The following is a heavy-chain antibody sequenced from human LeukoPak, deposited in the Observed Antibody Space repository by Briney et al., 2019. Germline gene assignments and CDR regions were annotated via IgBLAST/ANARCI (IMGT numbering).Heavy chain of an antibody. CDR3: ARDKTSGPTYSSSWYNY. D-gene: IGHD6-13*01. V-gene: IGHV3-21*01. J-gene: IGHJ4*02. Sequence: PGGSLRLSCAASGFTFSSYSMNWVRQAPGKGLEWVSSVSSSSSYINYADSVKGRFTISRDNAKNSLYLQMNSLRAEDTAVYYCARDKTSGPTYSSSWYNYWGQGTLVTVSS. CDR2: VSSSSSYI. CDR1: GFTFSSYS.